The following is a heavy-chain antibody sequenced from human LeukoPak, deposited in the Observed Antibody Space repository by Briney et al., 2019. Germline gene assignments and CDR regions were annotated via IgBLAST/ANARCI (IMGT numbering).Heavy chain of an antibody. V-gene: IGHV3-21*01. CDR2: ISSSSSYI. CDR3: ARDRPGGITFGGVIVPTRDWDY. J-gene: IGHJ4*02. CDR1: GFTFSSYS. Sequence: GGSLRLSCVGSGFTFSSYSMNWVRQAPGKGLEWVSSISSSSSYIYYADSVKGRFTISRDNAKNSLYPQMNSLRAEDTAVYYCARDRPGGITFGGVIVPTRDWDYWGQGTLVTVSS. D-gene: IGHD3-16*02.